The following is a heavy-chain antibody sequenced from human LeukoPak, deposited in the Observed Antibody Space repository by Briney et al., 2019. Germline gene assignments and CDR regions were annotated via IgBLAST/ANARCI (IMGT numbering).Heavy chain of an antibody. V-gene: IGHV3-74*01. Sequence: GGSLRLSCAASGFPFSYFSLNWVRQAPGKGLVWVSRIRGDGSMTNYADSVKGRFTISRDNAKNTLYLQMNSLRLEDTAVYYCARENLAAAADYWGQGTVVTVSS. D-gene: IGHD6-25*01. CDR2: IRGDGSMT. CDR1: GFPFSYFS. CDR3: ARENLAAAADY. J-gene: IGHJ4*02.